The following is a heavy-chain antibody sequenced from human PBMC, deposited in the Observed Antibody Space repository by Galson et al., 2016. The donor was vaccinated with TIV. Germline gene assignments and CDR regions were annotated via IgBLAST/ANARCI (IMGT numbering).Heavy chain of an antibody. CDR3: ARLKVGEPIY. CDR2: ISYNGSHT. CDR1: GFTFNNYA. J-gene: IGHJ4*02. Sequence: SLRLSCAVSGFTFNNYAMHWVRQAPGKGLQWVSVISYNGSHTFYADSMKGRITISRDNSKKTLYLQMNSLRVEDTAVYYCARLKVGEPIYWGQGTLVTVSS. V-gene: IGHV3-30*04. D-gene: IGHD3-10*01.